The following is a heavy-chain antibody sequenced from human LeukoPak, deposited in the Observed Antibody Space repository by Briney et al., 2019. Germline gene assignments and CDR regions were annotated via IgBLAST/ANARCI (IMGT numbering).Heavy chain of an antibody. CDR3: ARYTRFCSSTSCPGAYFDY. Sequence: SETLSLTCTVSGGPISSYYWSWIRQPPGKGLEWIGYIYYSGSTNYNPSLKGRVTISVDTSKNQFSLKLSSVTAADTAVYYCARYTRFCSSTSCPGAYFDYWGQGTLVTVSS. V-gene: IGHV4-59*01. J-gene: IGHJ4*02. CDR2: IYYSGST. CDR1: GGPISSYY. D-gene: IGHD2-2*01.